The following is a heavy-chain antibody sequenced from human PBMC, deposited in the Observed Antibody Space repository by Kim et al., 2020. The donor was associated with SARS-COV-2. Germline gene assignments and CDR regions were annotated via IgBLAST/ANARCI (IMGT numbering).Heavy chain of an antibody. CDR1: DGSLTTHY. CDR3: ARRGFLDV. V-gene: IGHV4-59*08. J-gene: IGHJ6*03. CDR2: LSDTGTT. Sequence: SETLSLTCTVSDGSLTTHYWSWIRQPPGKGLEWIACLSDTGTTTYNPSLKSRVTISKDTSRNQFSLKLTSVIASDTAVYYCARRGFLDVWGKGTTVIVSS. D-gene: IGHD2-15*01.